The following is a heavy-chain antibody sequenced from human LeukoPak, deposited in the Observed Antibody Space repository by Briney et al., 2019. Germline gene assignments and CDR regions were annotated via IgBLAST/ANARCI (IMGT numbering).Heavy chain of an antibody. J-gene: IGHJ5*02. D-gene: IGHD3-16*02. Sequence: PGGSLRLSCAASGFTFSDYYMSWIRQAPGKGLEWVSYISSSGSTIYYADSVKGRFTISRDNAKNSLYLQMNSLRAEDTAVYYCAREGYDYVWGSYRPPYNWFDPWGQGTLVTVSS. CDR3: AREGYDYVWGSYRPPYNWFDP. CDR1: GFTFSDYY. CDR2: ISSSGSTI. V-gene: IGHV3-11*01.